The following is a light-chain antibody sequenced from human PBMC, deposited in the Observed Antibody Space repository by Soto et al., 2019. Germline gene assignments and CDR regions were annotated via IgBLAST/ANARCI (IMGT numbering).Light chain of an antibody. V-gene: IGKV1-27*01. Sequence: DIQMTQSPSSLSASVGDRVTITCRASQGIIDYLAWYQQKPGKSPKLLIYGASTLHSGVPSRFSGSGAGTDFSLPISSLQHEDVATYYCQKQDSAPQAFGPGTKVEVK. CDR3: QKQDSAPQA. CDR2: GAS. J-gene: IGKJ1*01. CDR1: QGIIDY.